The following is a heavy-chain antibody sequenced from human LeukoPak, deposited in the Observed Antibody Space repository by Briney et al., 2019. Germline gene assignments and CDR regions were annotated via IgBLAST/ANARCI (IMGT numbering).Heavy chain of an antibody. CDR3: ARAYRSSLDFDY. V-gene: IGHV3-33*01. D-gene: IGHD6-6*01. Sequence: GGSLRLSCAASGFTFSRYGMHWVRQAPGRGLEWVAVIWYDGSNKYYADSVKGRFTISRDNSKNTLYLQMNSLRAEDTAVYYCARAYRSSLDFDYWGQGTLVTVSS. CDR2: IWYDGSNK. CDR1: GFTFSRYG. J-gene: IGHJ4*02.